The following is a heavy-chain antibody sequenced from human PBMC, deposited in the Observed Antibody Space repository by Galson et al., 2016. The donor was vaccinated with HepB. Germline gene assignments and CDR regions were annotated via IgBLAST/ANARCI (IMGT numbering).Heavy chain of an antibody. Sequence: ETLSLTCIVSGESVINDRYYWTWIRLPPGKGLEWIGCIDYSGSTNYSPSLKSRVTMSLDASENEVSLRLSSVTAADTAIYYCARGRRTICNGSICYKDSYYYAMDVWGQGTLVTVSS. D-gene: IGHD2-15*01. CDR3: ARGRRTICNGSICYKDSYYYAMDV. V-gene: IGHV4-61*01. CDR2: IDYSGST. J-gene: IGHJ6*02. CDR1: GESVINDRYY.